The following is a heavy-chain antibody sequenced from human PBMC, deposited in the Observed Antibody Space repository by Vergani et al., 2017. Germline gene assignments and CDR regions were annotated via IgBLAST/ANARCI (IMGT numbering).Heavy chain of an antibody. V-gene: IGHV4-4*07. CDR1: GGSISSYY. CDR3: AIGFRRGWQQLYYYYGMYV. Sequence: QVQLQESGPGLVKPSETLSLTCTVSGGSISSYYWSWIRQPAGKGLEWIGRIYTSGSTKYNPSLKSRVTMSVDTSKNQFSLKLSSVTAADTAVYYCAIGFRRGWQQLYYYYGMYVWGQGTTVTVSS. D-gene: IGHD6-13*01. CDR2: IYTSGST. J-gene: IGHJ6*02.